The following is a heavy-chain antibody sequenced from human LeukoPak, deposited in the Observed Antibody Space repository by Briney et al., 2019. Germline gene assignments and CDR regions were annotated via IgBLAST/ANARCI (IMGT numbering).Heavy chain of an antibody. CDR3: AKDAPVIIVVVPAANS. D-gene: IGHD2-2*01. J-gene: IGHJ4*02. V-gene: IGHV3-23*01. Sequence: GGSLRLSCAASGFTFSSYAMSWVRQAPGKWLEWVSAISGSGGSTYYADSVKGRFTISRDNSKNTLYLQMNSLRAEDTAVYYCAKDAPVIIVVVPAANSWGQGTLVTVSS. CDR1: GFTFSSYA. CDR2: ISGSGGST.